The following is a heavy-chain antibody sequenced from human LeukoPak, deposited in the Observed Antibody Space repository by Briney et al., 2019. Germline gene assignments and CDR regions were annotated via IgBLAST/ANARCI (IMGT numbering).Heavy chain of an antibody. Sequence: PGGSLRLSCAASGFTFSSYAMNWVRQAPGKGLEWVSGISGSGGRTYYADSEKGRFTISKDNSVNTLYLRINGLRAEDTAVYYCAKEPVITVTTYSRHFDYWGQGTLVTVSS. V-gene: IGHV3-23*01. CDR1: GFTFSSYA. CDR2: ISGSGGRT. D-gene: IGHD4-17*01. J-gene: IGHJ4*02. CDR3: AKEPVITVTTYSRHFDY.